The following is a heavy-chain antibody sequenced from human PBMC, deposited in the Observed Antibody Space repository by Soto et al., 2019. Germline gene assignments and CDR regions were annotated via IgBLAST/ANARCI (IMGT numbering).Heavy chain of an antibody. CDR2: ISGSGGNT. Sequence: GGSLRLSCAVSGFTFSTYAMSWVRQAPGKGLEWVSAISGSGGNTFYADSVKGRFTISRDSSINTLYLQMNSLRTEDTAVYYCAHPRGFGVFDAYDFWGQGTMVTVSS. J-gene: IGHJ3*01. CDR1: GFTFSTYA. V-gene: IGHV3-23*01. CDR3: AHPRGFGVFDAYDF. D-gene: IGHD2-15*01.